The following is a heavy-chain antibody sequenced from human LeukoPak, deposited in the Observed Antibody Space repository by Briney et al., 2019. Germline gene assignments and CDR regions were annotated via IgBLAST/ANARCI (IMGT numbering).Heavy chain of an antibody. CDR3: ATLGENRDSGYYFDS. Sequence: PGGSLRLSCAASGFTFSSYWMHWVRQDPGKGLVWVSRINSDGSSTTYADSVKGRFTISRDNAKNTLYLQMSSLRAEDTAVYYCATLGENRDSGYYFDSWGQGTLVTVSS. CDR1: GFTFSSYW. J-gene: IGHJ4*02. V-gene: IGHV3-74*01. D-gene: IGHD3-10*01. CDR2: INSDGSST.